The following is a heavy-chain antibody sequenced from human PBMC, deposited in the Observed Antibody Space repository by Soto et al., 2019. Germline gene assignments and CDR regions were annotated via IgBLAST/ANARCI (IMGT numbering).Heavy chain of an antibody. D-gene: IGHD2-15*01. V-gene: IGHV3-23*01. Sequence: GGSLRLSCAASGFTFSSYAMSWVRQAPGKGLEWVSAISGSGGSTYYADSVKGRFTISRDNSKNTLYLQMNSLRAEDTAVYYCAKDSLDIVVVGAATAPFDYWGQGTLVTVSS. CDR1: GFTFSSYA. CDR3: AKDSLDIVVVGAATAPFDY. J-gene: IGHJ4*02. CDR2: ISGSGGST.